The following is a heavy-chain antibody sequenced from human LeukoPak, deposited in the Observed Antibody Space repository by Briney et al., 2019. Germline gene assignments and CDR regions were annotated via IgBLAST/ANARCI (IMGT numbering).Heavy chain of an antibody. D-gene: IGHD1-26*01. CDR2: ITSSGGTT. CDR1: GFTFINYV. CDR3: AKDLLGLFQPDL. J-gene: IGHJ5*02. V-gene: IGHV3-23*01. Sequence: GGSLRLSCAASGFTFINYVMSWVRQAPGKGLEWVSTITSSGGTTYYADSVQGRFTISRDNSKNTLYLQMNSLRAEDTARYYCAKDLLGLFQPDLWGQGTLVTVSS.